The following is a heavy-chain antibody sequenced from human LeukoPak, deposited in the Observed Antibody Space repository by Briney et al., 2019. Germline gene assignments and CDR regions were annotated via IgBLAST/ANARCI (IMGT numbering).Heavy chain of an antibody. CDR2: IYYSGST. J-gene: IGHJ4*02. D-gene: IGHD3-10*01. CDR3: ARHDYGSGSYLEYY. V-gene: IGHV4-39*01. CDR1: GGSISSSSYY. Sequence: PSETLSLTCTVSGGSISSSSYYWGWIRQPPGKGLEWIGSIYYSGSTYYNLSLKSRVTISVDTSKNQFSLKLSSVTAADTAVYYCARHDYGSGSYLEYYWGQGTLVTVSS.